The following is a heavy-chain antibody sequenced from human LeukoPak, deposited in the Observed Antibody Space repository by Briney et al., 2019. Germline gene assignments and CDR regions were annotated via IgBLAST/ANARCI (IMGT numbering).Heavy chain of an antibody. V-gene: IGHV3-23*01. CDR2: ISGSGGTT. CDR1: GFTFSSYA. Sequence: GGSLRLSCAASGFTFSSYAMSWVRQAPGKGLEWVSAISGSGGTTYYADSVKGRFTISRDNSKNTLYLQMNSLRAEDTAVYYCARDRPCSGGSCYGGDFDYWGQGTLVTVSS. J-gene: IGHJ4*02. CDR3: ARDRPCSGGSCYGGDFDY. D-gene: IGHD2-15*01.